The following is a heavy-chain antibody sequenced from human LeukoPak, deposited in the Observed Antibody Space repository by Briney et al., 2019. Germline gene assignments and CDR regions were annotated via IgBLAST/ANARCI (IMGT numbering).Heavy chain of an antibody. D-gene: IGHD4-17*01. CDR2: IYTSGST. CDR1: GGSISSYY. V-gene: IGHV4-4*07. J-gene: IGHJ4*02. Sequence: SETLSLTCTVSGGSISSYYWSWLRQPAGKGLEGIGRIYTSGSTNYNPSLKSRVTMSVDTSKNQFSLKLSSVTAADTAVYYCASDYGDTELWGQGTLVTVSS. CDR3: ASDYGDTEL.